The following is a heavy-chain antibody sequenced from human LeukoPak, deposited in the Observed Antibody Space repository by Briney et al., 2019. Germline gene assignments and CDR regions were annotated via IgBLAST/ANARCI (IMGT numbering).Heavy chain of an antibody. CDR3: AKFAAAAGTIYFDY. D-gene: IGHD6-13*01. CDR1: GFTFSSYA. CDR2: ISGSGGNT. V-gene: IGHV3-23*01. J-gene: IGHJ4*02. Sequence: GGSLRLSCAASGFTFSSYAMSWVRQAPGKGLEWVSAISGSGGNTQYADSVKGRFTISRDNSKNTLYLQMDSLRAEDTALYYCAKFAAAAGTIYFDYWGQGTMVTVSS.